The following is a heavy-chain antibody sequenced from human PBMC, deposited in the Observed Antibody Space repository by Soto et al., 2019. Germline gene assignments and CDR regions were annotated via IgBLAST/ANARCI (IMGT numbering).Heavy chain of an antibody. CDR1: GGSFSGYY. CDR3: AKGVDKDWFDP. Sequence: QVQLQQWGAGLLKPSETLSLTCAVYGGSFSGYYWSWIRQPPGKGLEWIGEINHSGSTNYNPSLKRRVPISVSTSKDQVPLKLGSGTAADTAVDFWAKGVDKDWFDPWGQGTLVTGSS. CDR2: INHSGST. J-gene: IGHJ5*02. V-gene: IGHV4-34*01.